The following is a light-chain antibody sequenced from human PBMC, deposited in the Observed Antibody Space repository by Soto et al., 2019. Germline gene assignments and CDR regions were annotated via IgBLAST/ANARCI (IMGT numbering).Light chain of an antibody. J-gene: IGLJ1*01. CDR1: RSNIGAGYD. CDR2: GNS. CDR3: QSYDSSLSGLV. V-gene: IGLV1-40*01. Sequence: QSVLTQPPSVSGAPGQRVTITCTASRSNIGAGYDVHWYQQLPGTAPKLLIYGNSNRPSGVPDRFSGSKSGTSASLAITGLQAEDEADYYCQSYDSSLSGLVFGTGTKLTVL.